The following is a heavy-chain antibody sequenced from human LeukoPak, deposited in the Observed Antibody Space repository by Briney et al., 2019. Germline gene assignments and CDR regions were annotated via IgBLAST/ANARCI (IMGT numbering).Heavy chain of an antibody. Sequence: SETLCLTCAVYGGSFSGYYWSWIRQSPGKGLEWIGETYHSGSTNYNSSLKSRVTISLDTSKNQFSLKLSSVTAADTAVYYCARGALLWFGAKMEYYFDYWGQGTPLTVSS. D-gene: IGHD3-10*01. CDR2: TYHSGST. J-gene: IGHJ4*02. V-gene: IGHV4-34*01. CDR1: GGSFSGYY. CDR3: ARGALLWFGAKMEYYFDY.